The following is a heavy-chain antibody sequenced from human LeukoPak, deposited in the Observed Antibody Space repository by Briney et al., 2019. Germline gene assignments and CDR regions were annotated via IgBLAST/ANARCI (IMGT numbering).Heavy chain of an antibody. Sequence: GGSLRLSCAASGFTFSSYAMSWVRQAPGKGLEWVSAISGSGGSTYYADSVKGRFTISRDNSKNTLYLQMNSLRAEDPAVYYCAKTWELLNYFDYWGQGTLVTVSS. V-gene: IGHV3-23*01. D-gene: IGHD1-26*01. J-gene: IGHJ4*02. CDR3: AKTWELLNYFDY. CDR1: GFTFSSYA. CDR2: ISGSGGST.